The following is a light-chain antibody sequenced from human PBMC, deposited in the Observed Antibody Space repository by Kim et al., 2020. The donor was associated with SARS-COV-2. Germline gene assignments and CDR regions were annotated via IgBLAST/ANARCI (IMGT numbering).Light chain of an antibody. V-gene: IGKV1-13*02. Sequence: IQLTQSPSSLSASVGDRVTITCRASQAISSGLAWYQQKPGKAPNLLIFDASTLESGVPSRFSGSGSGTDFTLTINSLQPEDFATYNCQQFNSYPISFGQGTRLEIK. CDR1: QAISSG. CDR3: QQFNSYPIS. J-gene: IGKJ5*01. CDR2: DAS.